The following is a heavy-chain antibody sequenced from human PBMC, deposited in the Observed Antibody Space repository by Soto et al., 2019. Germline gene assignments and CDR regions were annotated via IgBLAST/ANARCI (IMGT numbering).Heavy chain of an antibody. V-gene: IGHV3-74*03. Sequence: VGSLRLSCAASEFVFRSYWMHWVRQAPGKGLVWVSRINNDGTITQYADSVRGRFTISRDNSKKMLYLNMNNLRAEDTAMYYCARSDVKVWGQGTLVTVSS. CDR3: ARSDVKV. CDR1: EFVFRSYW. J-gene: IGHJ4*02. CDR2: INNDGTIT.